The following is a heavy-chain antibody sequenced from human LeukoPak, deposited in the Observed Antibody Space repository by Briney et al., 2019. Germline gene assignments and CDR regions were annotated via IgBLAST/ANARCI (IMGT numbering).Heavy chain of an antibody. Sequence: PGGSLGLSCAASGFTFSSYAMSWVRQAPGKGLEWVSAISGSGVNTYYADSVKGRSTISRDNSMNTLYVQMNSLRAEDTAVYYCAKDLDGSSWYYDAFDIWGQGTMVTVSS. CDR3: AKDLDGSSWYYDAFDI. J-gene: IGHJ3*02. D-gene: IGHD6-13*01. CDR1: GFTFSSYA. V-gene: IGHV3-23*01. CDR2: ISGSGVNT.